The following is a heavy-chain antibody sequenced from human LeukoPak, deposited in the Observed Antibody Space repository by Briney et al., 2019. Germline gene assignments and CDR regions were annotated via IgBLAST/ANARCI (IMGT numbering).Heavy chain of an antibody. Sequence: PSETLSLTCTVSGGSISSSSYYWGWIRQPPGKGLEWIGRIYTSGSTNYNPSLKSRVTMSVDTSKNQFSLKLSSVTAADTAVYYCARDRFEFPDAFDIWGQGTMVTVSS. V-gene: IGHV4-39*07. D-gene: IGHD2-21*01. CDR1: GGSISSSSYY. CDR2: IYTSGST. J-gene: IGHJ3*02. CDR3: ARDRFEFPDAFDI.